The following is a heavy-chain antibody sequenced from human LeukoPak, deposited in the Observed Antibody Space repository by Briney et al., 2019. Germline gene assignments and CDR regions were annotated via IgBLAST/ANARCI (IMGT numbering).Heavy chain of an antibody. D-gene: IGHD6-19*01. J-gene: IGHJ4*02. CDR2: INHSGST. CDR1: GGSFSGYY. Sequence: SETLSLTCAVYGGSFSGYYWNWIRQPPGKGLEWIGEINHSGSTNYNPSLKSRVTISVDTSKNQFSLKLSPVTAADTAVYYCARVPFRIAVAGHFDYWGQGTLVTVSS. CDR3: ARVPFRIAVAGHFDY. V-gene: IGHV4-34*01.